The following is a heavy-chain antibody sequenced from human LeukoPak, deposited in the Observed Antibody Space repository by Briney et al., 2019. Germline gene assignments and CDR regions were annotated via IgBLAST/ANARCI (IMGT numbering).Heavy chain of an antibody. CDR3: AKVPYCSSTSCYTLYYYYYMDV. D-gene: IGHD2-2*02. V-gene: IGHV3-21*01. CDR1: GFTFSSYS. J-gene: IGHJ6*03. CDR2: IGSSSSYI. Sequence: GGSLRLSCAASGFTFSSYSMNWVRQAPGKGLEWVSSIGSSSSYIYYADSVKGRFTISRDNSKNTLYLQMNSLRAEDTAVYYCAKVPYCSSTSCYTLYYYYYMDVWGKGTTVTVSS.